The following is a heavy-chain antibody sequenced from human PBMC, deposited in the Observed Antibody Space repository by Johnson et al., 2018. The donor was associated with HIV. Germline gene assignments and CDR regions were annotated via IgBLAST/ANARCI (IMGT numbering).Heavy chain of an antibody. CDR1: GFTFSSYG. CDR2: ISSSGSTI. D-gene: IGHD3-22*01. J-gene: IGHJ3*02. V-gene: IGHV3-48*04. Sequence: VQLVESGGGVVQPGRSLRLSCAASGFTFSSYGMHWVRQAPGKGLEWISYISSSGSTIYYADSVKGRFTISRDNAKNSLYLQMNSLRAEDTAVYYCARASGLYYYDSSGYPRGAFDIWGQGTMVTVSS. CDR3: ARASGLYYYDSSGYPRGAFDI.